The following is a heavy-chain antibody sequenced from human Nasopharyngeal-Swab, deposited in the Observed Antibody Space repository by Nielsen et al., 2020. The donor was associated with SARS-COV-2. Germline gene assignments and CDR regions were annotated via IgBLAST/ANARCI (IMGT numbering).Heavy chain of an antibody. Sequence: GESLKISCAASGFTFSSYAMSWVRQAPGKGLEWVSAISGSGGSTYYADSVKGRFTISRDNSKNTLYLQMNSLSAEDTAVYYCAKGPPNYYDSSGYYLDYWGQGTLVTVSS. CDR2: ISGSGGST. D-gene: IGHD3-22*01. V-gene: IGHV3-23*01. J-gene: IGHJ4*02. CDR3: AKGPPNYYDSSGYYLDY. CDR1: GFTFSSYA.